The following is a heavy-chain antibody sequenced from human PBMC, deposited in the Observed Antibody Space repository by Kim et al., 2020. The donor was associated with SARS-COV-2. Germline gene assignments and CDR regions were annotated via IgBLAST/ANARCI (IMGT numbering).Heavy chain of an antibody. V-gene: IGHV3-74*01. CDR2: SNPDGSST. J-gene: IGHJ6*02. CDR3: ARGAYYGMDV. Sequence: GGSLRLSCAASGFTFSGYGMHWVRQAPGKGQVWVSRSNPDGSSTFYADSVKGRFTISRDNAKNTLYLQMNSLRAEDTAVYYCARGAYYGMDVWGQGTTVT. CDR1: GFTFSGYG.